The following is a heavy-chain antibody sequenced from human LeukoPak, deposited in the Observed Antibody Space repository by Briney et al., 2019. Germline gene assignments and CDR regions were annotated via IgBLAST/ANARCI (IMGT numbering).Heavy chain of an antibody. CDR2: IYYSGST. J-gene: IGHJ5*02. CDR3: ARDTASSATAARGTNWFDP. Sequence: PSETLSLTCTVSGGSISSSSYYWGWIRQPPGKGLEWIGSIYYSGSTYYNPSLKSRVTISVDTSKNQFSLKLSSVTAADTAVYYCARDTASSATAARGTNWFDPWGQGTLVTVSS. V-gene: IGHV4-39*07. CDR1: GGSISSSSYY. D-gene: IGHD6-6*01.